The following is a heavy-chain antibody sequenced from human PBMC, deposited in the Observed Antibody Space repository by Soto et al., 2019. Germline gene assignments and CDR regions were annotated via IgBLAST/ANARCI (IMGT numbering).Heavy chain of an antibody. CDR1: GFTFSAFG. CDR2: ISYDGILK. J-gene: IGHJ6*02. V-gene: IGHV3-30*18. Sequence: GGSLRLSCETSGFTFSAFGMHWVRQAPGKGLEWVAIISYDGILKYYADSVKGRFTISRDTSKSALYLQMNSLRPEDTAVYYCAKDFKXSGGHYGSLHYYYGMDVWGQGTTVTVSS. D-gene: IGHD3-10*01. CDR3: AKDFKXSGGHYGSLHYYYGMDV.